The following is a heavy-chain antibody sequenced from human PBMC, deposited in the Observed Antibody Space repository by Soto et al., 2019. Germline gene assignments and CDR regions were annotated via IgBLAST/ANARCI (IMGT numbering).Heavy chain of an antibody. CDR3: ARDQIGIVVVPAARGGEDYGMDV. J-gene: IGHJ6*02. CDR2: INAGNGNT. Sequence: ASVKVSCKASGYTFTSYAMHWVRQAPGQRLEWMGWINAGNGNTKYSQKFQGRVTITRDTSASTAYMELSSLRSEDTAVYYCARDQIGIVVVPAARGGEDYGMDVWGQGTTVTVS. D-gene: IGHD2-2*01. V-gene: IGHV1-3*01. CDR1: GYTFTSYA.